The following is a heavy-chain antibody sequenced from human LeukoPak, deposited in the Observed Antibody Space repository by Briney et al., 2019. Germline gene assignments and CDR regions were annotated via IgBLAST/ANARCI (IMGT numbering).Heavy chain of an antibody. V-gene: IGHV4-34*01. Sequence: SETLSLTCAVYGGSFSGYYWSWIRQPPGKGLEWIGEINHSGSTNYNPSLKSRVTISVDTSKNQFSLKLSSVTAADTAVYYCARGQGDIVATKREFDYWGQGTLVTVSS. D-gene: IGHD5-12*01. CDR2: INHSGST. CDR1: GGSFSGYY. J-gene: IGHJ4*02. CDR3: ARGQGDIVATKREFDY.